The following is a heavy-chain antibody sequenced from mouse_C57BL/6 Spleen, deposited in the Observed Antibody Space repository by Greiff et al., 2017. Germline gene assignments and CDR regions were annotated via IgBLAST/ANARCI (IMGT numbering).Heavy chain of an antibody. D-gene: IGHD2-5*01. Sequence: VHLVESGPGLVQPSQSLSITCTVSGFSLTSYGVPWVRQSPGKGLEWLGVRWRGGSTDYNASFMSRLSITKYNSKSHVFFKMNSLQADDTAIYYCAKIWSNYYAMDYWGQGTSVTVSS. CDR3: AKIWSNYYAMDY. J-gene: IGHJ4*01. CDR2: RWRGGST. V-gene: IGHV2-5*01. CDR1: GFSLTSYG.